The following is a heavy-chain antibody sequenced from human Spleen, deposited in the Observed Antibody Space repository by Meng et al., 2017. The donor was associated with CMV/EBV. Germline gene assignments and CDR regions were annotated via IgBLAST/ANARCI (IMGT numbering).Heavy chain of an antibody. Sequence: GGSLRLSCAASGFTFDDFAMHWVRQAPGKGLEWVAVISYDGSNKHYADSVKGRFTISRDNSEDTVYLQMDSLRPKDTAVYYCVRDSQQIYYYDSSGYFGFFDYWGQGTLVTVSS. CDR3: VRDSQQIYYYDSSGYFGFFDY. V-gene: IGHV3-30*03. CDR2: ISYDGSNK. CDR1: GFTFDDFA. J-gene: IGHJ4*02. D-gene: IGHD3-22*01.